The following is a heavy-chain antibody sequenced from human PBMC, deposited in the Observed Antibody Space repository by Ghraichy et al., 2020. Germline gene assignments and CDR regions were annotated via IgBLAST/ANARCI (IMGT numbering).Heavy chain of an antibody. J-gene: IGHJ6*02. V-gene: IGHV3-48*02. D-gene: IGHD2-21*01. CDR1: GFSLSGYS. CDR2: ITSSSRFT. Sequence: GGSLRLSCVGSGFSLSGYSMNWVRQAPGKGLEWVSYITSSSRFTSYADSVKGRFTVSRDNAQNSLYLQMTSLRDEDTAVYYCARGSRVVRYYYYDGMDVWGQGTTVTVPS. CDR3: ARGSRVVRYYYYDGMDV.